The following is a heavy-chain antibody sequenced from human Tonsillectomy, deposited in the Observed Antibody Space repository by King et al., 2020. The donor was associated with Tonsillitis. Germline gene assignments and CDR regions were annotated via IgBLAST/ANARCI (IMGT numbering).Heavy chain of an antibody. CDR1: GGSFSGYY. Sequence: QVQLQQWGAGLLKPSETLSLTCAVYGGSFSGYYWSWIRQPPGKGLEWIGEINHSGSTNYNPSLKSRVTISVDTSKNQFSLKLISVPAADTAVYSCARAYVNYYYYGMDVWGQGTTVTVSS. D-gene: IGHD3-16*01. CDR2: INHSGST. V-gene: IGHV4-34*01. J-gene: IGHJ6*02. CDR3: ARAYVNYYYYGMDV.